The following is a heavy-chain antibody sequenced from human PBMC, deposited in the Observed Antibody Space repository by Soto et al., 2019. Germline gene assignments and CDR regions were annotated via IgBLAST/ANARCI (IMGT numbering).Heavy chain of an antibody. CDR2: IGTIDDT. V-gene: IGHV3-13*01. D-gene: IGHD4-17*01. CDR3: AREIPDTVTTNWFFDL. J-gene: IGHJ2*01. Sequence: EVQLVESGGGLVQPGGSLRLSCAASGFTFRNYDMHWVRQSTGEGLEWVSAIGTIDDTYYPGSVKGRFTISRDNAQNSLYLQMNSLRPGDTAVYYCAREIPDTVTTNWFFDLWGRGTLVVVSS. CDR1: GFTFRNYD.